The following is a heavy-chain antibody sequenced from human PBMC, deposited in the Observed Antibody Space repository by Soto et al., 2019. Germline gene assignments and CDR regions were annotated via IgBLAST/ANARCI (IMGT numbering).Heavy chain of an antibody. D-gene: IGHD1-7*01. CDR1: GFTFSSYS. CDR2: ISSSSSYI. V-gene: IGHV3-21*01. CDR3: ARAGTTGYMDV. Sequence: EVQLVESGGGLVKPGGSLRLSCAASGFTFSSYSMNWVRQAPGKGLEWVSSISSSSSYIYYADSVKGRFTISRDNAKNSLSLQMNSLRAEDTAVYYCARAGTTGYMDVWGKGTTVTVSS. J-gene: IGHJ6*03.